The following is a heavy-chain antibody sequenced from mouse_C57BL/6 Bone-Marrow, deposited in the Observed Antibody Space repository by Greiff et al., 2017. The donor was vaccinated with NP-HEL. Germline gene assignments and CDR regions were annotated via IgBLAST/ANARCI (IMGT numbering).Heavy chain of an antibody. V-gene: IGHV1-61*01. J-gene: IGHJ3*01. D-gene: IGHD2-5*01. Sequence: QVQLQQPGAELVRPGSSVKLSCKASGYTFTSYWMDWVKQRPGQGLEWIGNIYPSDSETHYNQKFKDKATLTVDKSSSTAYMQLSSLTSEDSAVYYCARRDYYSNYFAYWGQGTLVTVSA. CDR1: GYTFTSYW. CDR2: IYPSDSET. CDR3: ARRDYYSNYFAY.